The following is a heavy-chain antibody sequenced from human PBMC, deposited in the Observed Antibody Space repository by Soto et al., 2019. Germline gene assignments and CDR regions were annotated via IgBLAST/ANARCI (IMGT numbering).Heavy chain of an antibody. V-gene: IGHV3-30-3*01. Sequence: GGSLRLSCAASGFTFSSYAMHWVRQAPGKGLEWVAVISYDGSNKYYADSVKGRFTIPRDNSKNTLYLQMNSLRAEDTAVYYCARDDYGDYEQDYWGQGTLVTVSS. CDR1: GFTFSSYA. CDR2: ISYDGSNK. CDR3: ARDDYGDYEQDY. D-gene: IGHD4-17*01. J-gene: IGHJ4*01.